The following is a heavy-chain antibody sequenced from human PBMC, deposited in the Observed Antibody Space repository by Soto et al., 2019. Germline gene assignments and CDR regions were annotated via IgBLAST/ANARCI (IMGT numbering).Heavy chain of an antibody. V-gene: IGHV3-23*01. Sequence: GGSLRLSCAASGFTFSSYAMSWVRQAPGKGLEWVSAISGSGGSTYYADSVKGRFTISRDNSKNTLYLQMNSLRAEDTAVYYCAKVDIVVVPAASGYFDYWGQGTLVTVSS. CDR2: ISGSGGST. CDR1: GFTFSSYA. D-gene: IGHD2-2*01. J-gene: IGHJ4*02. CDR3: AKVDIVVVPAASGYFDY.